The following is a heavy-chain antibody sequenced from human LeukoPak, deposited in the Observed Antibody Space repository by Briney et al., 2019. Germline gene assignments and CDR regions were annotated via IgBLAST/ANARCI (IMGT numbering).Heavy chain of an antibody. CDR1: GFTFSTYA. CDR3: ARGRGSGSSLNWFDP. J-gene: IGHJ5*02. CDR2: ITGSDGST. V-gene: IGHV3-23*01. D-gene: IGHD3-10*01. Sequence: PGGSLRLSCAASGFTFSTYAMNWVRQAPGKGLEWVSEITGSDGSTYYPDSVKGRFTISRDNSKNTLYLQMNSLRAEDTAVYYCARGRGSGSSLNWFDPWGQGTLVTVSS.